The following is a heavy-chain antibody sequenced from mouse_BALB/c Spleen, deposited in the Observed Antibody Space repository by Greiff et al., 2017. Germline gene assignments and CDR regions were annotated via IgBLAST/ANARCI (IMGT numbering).Heavy chain of an antibody. CDR2: IYWDDDK. V-gene: IGHV8-12*01. D-gene: IGHD2-2*01. J-gene: IGHJ2*01. Sequence: QVTLKVSGPGILQPSQTLSLTCSFSGFSLSTSGMGVSWIRQPSGKGLEWLAHIYWDDDKRYNPSLKSRLTISKDTSRNQVFLKITSVDTADTATYYCARRFGYDLYDFDYWGQGTTLTVSS. CDR1: GFSLSTSGMG. CDR3: ARRFGYDLYDFDY.